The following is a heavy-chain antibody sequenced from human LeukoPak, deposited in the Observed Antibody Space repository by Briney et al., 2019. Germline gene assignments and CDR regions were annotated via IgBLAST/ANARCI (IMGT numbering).Heavy chain of an antibody. D-gene: IGHD3-3*01. V-gene: IGHV4-61*02. CDR2: IYTSGST. CDR1: GGSISSGSYY. J-gene: IGHJ6*03. CDR3: ARDSDYDFWSGYYPDYYYYYMDV. Sequence: SETLSLTCTVSGGSISSGSYYWSWIRQPAGKGLEWIGRIYTSGSTNYNPSLKSRVTISVDTSKNQFSLKLSSVTAADTAVYYCARDSDYDFWSGYYPDYYYYYMDVWGKGTTVTVSS.